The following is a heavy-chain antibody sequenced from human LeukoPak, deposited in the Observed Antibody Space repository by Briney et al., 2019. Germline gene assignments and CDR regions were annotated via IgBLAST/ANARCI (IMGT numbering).Heavy chain of an antibody. D-gene: IGHD3-3*01. Sequence: GRSLRLSCAPSGFTFSRHGMHWVRQAPGKGLEWVAIISNDGSGKYYAHSVEGRFTISRDNSKNTLYLQMDSLRAEDTAVYYYARDRAWNYFDYWGQGTLVTVSS. V-gene: IGHV3-30*03. J-gene: IGHJ4*02. CDR3: ARDRAWNYFDY. CDR1: GFTFSRHG. CDR2: ISNDGSGK.